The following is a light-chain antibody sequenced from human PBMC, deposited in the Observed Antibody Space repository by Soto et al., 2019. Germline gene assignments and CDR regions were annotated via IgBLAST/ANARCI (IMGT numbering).Light chain of an antibody. CDR1: QRIGTF. CDR3: QLSNNVWT. Sequence: DIQVTQSPSSLAASVGDSVTITCRTSQRIGTFVNWYQQRQGRAPKLLIYSASTLQSGAPSRFSAGGSGTDFTLTITSLQPEDSANYYCQLSNNVWTFGQGTKVDIK. V-gene: IGKV1-39*01. J-gene: IGKJ1*01. CDR2: SAS.